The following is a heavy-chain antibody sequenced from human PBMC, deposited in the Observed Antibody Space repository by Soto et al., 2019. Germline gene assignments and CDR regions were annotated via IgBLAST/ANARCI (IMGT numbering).Heavy chain of an antibody. CDR2: ISSSGSTI. CDR3: APYDFWSGRINYGMDV. J-gene: IGHJ6*02. Sequence: GGSLRLSCAASGFTFSDYYMSWIRQAPGKGLEWVSYISSSGSTIYYADSVKGRFTISRDNAKNSLYLQMNSLRAEDTAVYYCAPYDFWSGRINYGMDVWGQGTTVTVSS. CDR1: GFTFSDYY. V-gene: IGHV3-11*01. D-gene: IGHD3-3*01.